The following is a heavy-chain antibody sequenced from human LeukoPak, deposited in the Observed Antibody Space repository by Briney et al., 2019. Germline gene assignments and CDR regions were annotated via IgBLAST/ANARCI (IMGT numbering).Heavy chain of an antibody. CDR1: GGSISNYY. CDR3: ARGGSGWS. Sequence: PSETLSLTCTVSGGSISNYYWSWIRQSPEKGLEWIGYIYYSGSTNYNPSLKSRVTISVDTSKNQFSLKLSSVTAADTAVYYCARGGSGWSWGQGTLVTVSS. CDR2: IYYSGST. V-gene: IGHV4-59*01. J-gene: IGHJ5*02. D-gene: IGHD6-19*01.